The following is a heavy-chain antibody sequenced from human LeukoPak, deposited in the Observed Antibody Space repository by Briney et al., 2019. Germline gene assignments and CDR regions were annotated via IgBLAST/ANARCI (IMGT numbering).Heavy chain of an antibody. V-gene: IGHV3-23*01. CDR1: GFTFSSHA. CDR2: ISGGGGNT. Sequence: PGGSLRLSCAASGFTFSSHAMSWVRQAPGKGLEWVSAISGGGGNTYYADSVKGRFTISRDNSKNTLYLQMNSLRAEDTAVYYCARSGYDYVWGSYRPDYYFDYWGQGTLVTVSS. CDR3: ARSGYDYVWGSYRPDYYFDY. J-gene: IGHJ4*02. D-gene: IGHD3-16*02.